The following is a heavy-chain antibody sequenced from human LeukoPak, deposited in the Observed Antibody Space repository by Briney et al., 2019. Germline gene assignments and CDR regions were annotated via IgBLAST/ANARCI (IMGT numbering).Heavy chain of an antibody. CDR2: VNPNSGGT. J-gene: IGHJ4*02. V-gene: IGHV1-2*02. Sequence: GASVKVSCKASGYTFGDYYMHWVRQAPGQGLEWMGWVNPNSGGTNYAQNFQGRVTMTRDTSISTAFMDLTRLRSDDTAVYYCARANLDYWGQGTLVTVSS. CDR3: ARANLDY. CDR1: GYTFGDYY.